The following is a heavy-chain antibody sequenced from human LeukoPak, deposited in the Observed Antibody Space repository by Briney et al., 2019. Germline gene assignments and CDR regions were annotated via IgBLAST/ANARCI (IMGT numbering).Heavy chain of an antibody. CDR2: ISYDGSNK. Sequence: GGSLRLSCAASGFTFSSYGMHWVRQAPGKGLEWVAVISYDGSNKYYADSVKGRFTISRDNSKNTLYLQMKSLRAEDTAVYYCAKPPDSGYDYPDYWGQGTLVTVSS. V-gene: IGHV3-30*18. J-gene: IGHJ4*02. CDR1: GFTFSSYG. CDR3: AKPPDSGYDYPDY. D-gene: IGHD5-12*01.